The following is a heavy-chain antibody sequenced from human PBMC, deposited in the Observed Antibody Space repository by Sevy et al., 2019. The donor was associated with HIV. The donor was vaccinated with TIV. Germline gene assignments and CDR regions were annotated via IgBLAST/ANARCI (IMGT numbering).Heavy chain of an antibody. CDR3: ARDQTSRPNGGDSDDAFDI. D-gene: IGHD2-21*02. J-gene: IGHJ3*02. Sequence: GGSLRLSCAASGISFSDHYMSWIRQAPGKGLEWVSYISSSGGSVYYADSVKGRLTISRDNDKKSLYLQMNNLSVEDTAVYYCARDQTSRPNGGDSDDAFDIWGRGTMVTVSS. CDR1: GISFSDHY. CDR2: ISSSGGSV. V-gene: IGHV3-11*04.